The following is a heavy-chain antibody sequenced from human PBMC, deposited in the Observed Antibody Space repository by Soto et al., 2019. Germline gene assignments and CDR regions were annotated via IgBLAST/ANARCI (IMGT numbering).Heavy chain of an antibody. Sequence: SETQSHTYNVSDGYIISYYWSWIRQTAGKALEWIGRIYTSGTTNYNPSLKSRVTMLVDTSKNQFSLNLTSVTAADTAVYYCARDENWGYVWIDPWSPGTLVTVSS. CDR1: DGYIISYY. J-gene: IGHJ5*02. V-gene: IGHV4-4*07. CDR2: IYTSGTT. D-gene: IGHD7-27*01. CDR3: ARDENWGYVWIDP.